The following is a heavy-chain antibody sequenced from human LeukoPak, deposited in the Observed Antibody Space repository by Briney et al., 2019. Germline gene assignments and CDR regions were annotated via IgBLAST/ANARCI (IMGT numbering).Heavy chain of an antibody. Sequence: ASVKVSCKASGYTFTGYYMHWVRQAPGQGLEWMGWINPNSGGTNYAQKLQGRVTMTTDTSTSTAYMELRSLRSDDTAVYYCARDESIAAAGRRDWFDPWGQGTLVTVSS. CDR3: ARDESIAAAGRRDWFDP. J-gene: IGHJ5*02. V-gene: IGHV1-2*02. CDR1: GYTFTGYY. CDR2: INPNSGGT. D-gene: IGHD6-13*01.